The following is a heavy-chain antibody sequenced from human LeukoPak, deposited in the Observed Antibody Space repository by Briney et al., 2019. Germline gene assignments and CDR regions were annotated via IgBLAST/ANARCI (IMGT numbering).Heavy chain of an antibody. V-gene: IGHV3-21*01. J-gene: IGHJ4*02. Sequence: GGSLRLSCAASGFTFSSYSMNWVRQAPGKGLEWVSSISSSSSYIYYADSVKGRFTISRDNAKNSLYLQMNSLRAEDTAVYYCARDSQINYYGSGSYYGYYFDYWGQGTLVTVSS. CDR3: ARDSQINYYGSGSYYGYYFDY. CDR1: GFTFSSYS. D-gene: IGHD3-10*01. CDR2: ISSSSSYI.